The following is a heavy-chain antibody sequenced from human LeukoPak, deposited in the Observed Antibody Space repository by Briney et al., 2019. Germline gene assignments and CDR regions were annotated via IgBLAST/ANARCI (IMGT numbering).Heavy chain of an antibody. Sequence: PGGSLRLSCAVSGFTFSSYGMHWVRQAPGKGLEWVAVIWYDGSNTYYADSVKGRFTISRDNSKNMLHLQMNSLRAEDTAVYYCARDPEVNKQLPPEGFDYWGQGTLVTVSS. V-gene: IGHV3-33*01. CDR2: IWYDGSNT. CDR3: ARDPEVNKQLPPEGFDY. D-gene: IGHD6-6*01. J-gene: IGHJ4*02. CDR1: GFTFSSYG.